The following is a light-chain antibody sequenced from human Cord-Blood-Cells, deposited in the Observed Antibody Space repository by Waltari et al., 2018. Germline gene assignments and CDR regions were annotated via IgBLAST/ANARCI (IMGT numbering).Light chain of an antibody. V-gene: IGKV3-15*01. Sequence: EIVMTQSPATLSVSPGERATLSCRASQSVSSNLAWYQQKPGQDPRHLIYGASTSVTSIPARIIGSSSGTEFTLTISSLQYEDFAVYYCQQYNNWPPLTFGGGTKVEIK. CDR3: QQYNNWPPLT. CDR2: GAS. CDR1: QSVSSN. J-gene: IGKJ4*01.